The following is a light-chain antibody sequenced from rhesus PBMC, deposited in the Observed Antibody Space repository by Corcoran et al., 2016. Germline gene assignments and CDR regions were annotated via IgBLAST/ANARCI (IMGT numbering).Light chain of an antibody. V-gene: IGKV1-22*01. Sequence: DIQMTQSPSSLSASVGDTVTITCRASQSISSWLAWYQQKPGKAPNLLFKKASNLQSGVPSRFSGRGSGTDFTLTINRLQSEDFATYYCQQYSGSPLTFGGGTKVELK. J-gene: IGKJ4*01. CDR2: KAS. CDR1: QSISSW. CDR3: QQYSGSPLT.